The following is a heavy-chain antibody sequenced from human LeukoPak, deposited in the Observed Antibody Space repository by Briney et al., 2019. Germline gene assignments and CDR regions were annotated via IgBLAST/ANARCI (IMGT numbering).Heavy chain of an antibody. CDR3: ARGIAAPIDY. CDR1: GGSVSSYY. Sequence: PSETLSLTCTVSGGSVSSYYWSWIRQPPGKGLEWIGYIYYSGSTNYNPSLKSRVTISVDTSKNQFSLKLSSVTAADTAVYYCARGIAAPIDYWGQGTLVTVSS. V-gene: IGHV4-59*02. J-gene: IGHJ4*02. CDR2: IYYSGST. D-gene: IGHD6-25*01.